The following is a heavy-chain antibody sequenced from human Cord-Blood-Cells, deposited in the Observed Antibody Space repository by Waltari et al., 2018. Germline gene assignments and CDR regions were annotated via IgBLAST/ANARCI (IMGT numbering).Heavy chain of an antibody. D-gene: IGHD1-26*01. CDR3: ASKLTDAFDI. CDR1: GFTFSTYS. Sequence: EVQLVESGGGLVKPGGSLRLSCAVSGFTFSTYSMNWVRQAPGKGLEWVSSISSSSSYIYYADSVKGRFTISRDNAKNSLYLQMNSLRAEDTAVYYCASKLTDAFDIWGQGTMVTVSS. J-gene: IGHJ3*02. V-gene: IGHV3-21*01. CDR2: ISSSSSYI.